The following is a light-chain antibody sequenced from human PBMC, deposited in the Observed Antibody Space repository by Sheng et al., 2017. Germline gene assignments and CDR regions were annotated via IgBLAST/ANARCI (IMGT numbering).Light chain of an antibody. J-gene: IGKJ3*01. V-gene: IGKV1-6*01. Sequence: AIQMTQSPSSLSASVGDRVTITCRASQGIRNDLGWYQQKPGKAPKLLIYAASSLQSGVPSRFSGSGSGTDFTLTISSLQPEDFATYYCQQLNSYLRRFTFGPGTKVDIK. CDR1: QGIRND. CDR3: QQLNSYLRRFT. CDR2: AAS.